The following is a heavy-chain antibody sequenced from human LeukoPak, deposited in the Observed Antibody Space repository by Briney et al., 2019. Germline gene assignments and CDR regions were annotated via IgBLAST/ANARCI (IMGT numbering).Heavy chain of an antibody. V-gene: IGHV4-30-4*08. CDR1: GGSISSGDYY. Sequence: NPSQTLSLTCTVSGGSISSGDYYWSWIRQPPGKGLEWIGYIYYTGSTYYNPSLKSRVTISVDTSKNQFSLKLSSVTAADTAVYYCAQLGMTGYYEDPWGQGTLVTVSS. CDR2: IYYTGST. J-gene: IGHJ5*02. D-gene: IGHD3-9*01. CDR3: AQLGMTGYYEDP.